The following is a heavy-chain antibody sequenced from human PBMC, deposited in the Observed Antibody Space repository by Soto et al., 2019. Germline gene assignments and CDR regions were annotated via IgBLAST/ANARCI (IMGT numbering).Heavy chain of an antibody. Sequence: TQSLTWSVSGGNIITRGSYWSWIRQHPGKGLEWIGKIYHSGNTYYNPSLKSRLTISVDTSKNHFSLMVDSVTAADTAVYYCARARFQVLYGKPYFDSWGQGTLVTGSS. CDR3: ARARFQVLYGKPYFDS. V-gene: IGHV4-31*02. CDR1: GGNIITRGSY. CDR2: IYHSGNT. J-gene: IGHJ4*02. D-gene: IGHD2-2*02.